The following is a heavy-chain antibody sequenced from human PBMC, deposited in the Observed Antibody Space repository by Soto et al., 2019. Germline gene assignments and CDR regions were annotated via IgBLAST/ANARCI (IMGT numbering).Heavy chain of an antibody. CDR1: GGSFSGYY. D-gene: IGHD2-2*01. V-gene: IGHV4-34*01. J-gene: IGHJ5*02. CDR2: INHSGST. CDR3: ARGDIVVVPAAMRGNWFDP. Sequence: VQLQQWGAGLLKPSETLSLTCAVYGGSFSGYYWSWIRQPPGKGLEWIGEINHSGSTNYNPSLKSRVTISVETSKNQFSLKLSSVTAADTAVYYCARGDIVVVPAAMRGNWFDPWGQGTLVTVSS.